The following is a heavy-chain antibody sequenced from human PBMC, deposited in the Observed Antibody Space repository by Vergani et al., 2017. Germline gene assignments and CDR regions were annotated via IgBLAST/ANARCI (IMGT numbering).Heavy chain of an antibody. Sequence: EVQLVESGGGIVKPGGSLRLSCVASGFSFRNAWMNWVRRTPGKGLEWVGRIKSTFDRGTTDYAAAVKGRFTISRDDKKNTLFLQMNGLKTEDIGVYYCTTDPRYCGDGSCCLLRDHHYYGMDVWGQGTTVTVSS. J-gene: IGHJ6*02. CDR1: GFSFRNAW. V-gene: IGHV3-15*07. D-gene: IGHD2-21*01. CDR2: IKSTFDRGTT. CDR3: TTDPRYCGDGSCCLLRDHHYYGMDV.